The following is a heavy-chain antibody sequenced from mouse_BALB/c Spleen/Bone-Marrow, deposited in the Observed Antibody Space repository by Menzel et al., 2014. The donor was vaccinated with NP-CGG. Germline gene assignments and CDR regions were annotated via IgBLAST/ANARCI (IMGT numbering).Heavy chain of an antibody. CDR1: GYTFTSSW. CDR3: ARGATALDY. CDR2: IHPNSGNT. Sequence: QVQLQQSGSVLVRPGASVRLSCKASGYTFTSSWMHWAKQRPGQGLEWIGEIHPNSGNTNYNEKFKGKATLTVDTSSGTAYVDLSSLTSEDSAVYDCARGATALDYWGQGTTLTVSS. D-gene: IGHD1-2*01. V-gene: IGHV1S130*01. J-gene: IGHJ2*01.